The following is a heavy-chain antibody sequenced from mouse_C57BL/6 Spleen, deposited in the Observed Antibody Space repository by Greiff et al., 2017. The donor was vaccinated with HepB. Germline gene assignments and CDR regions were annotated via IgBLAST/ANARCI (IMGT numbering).Heavy chain of an antibody. V-gene: IGHV5-6*01. CDR1: GFTFSSYG. CDR3: ARHYYSNYEDYFDY. D-gene: IGHD2-5*01. Sequence: EVKLMESGGDLVKPGGSLKLSCAASGFTFSSYGMSWVRQTPDKRLEWVATISSGGSYTYYPDSVKGRFTITRDNAKNTLYLQMSSLKSEDTAMYYCARHYYSNYEDYFDYWGQGTTLTVSS. J-gene: IGHJ2*01. CDR2: ISSGGSYT.